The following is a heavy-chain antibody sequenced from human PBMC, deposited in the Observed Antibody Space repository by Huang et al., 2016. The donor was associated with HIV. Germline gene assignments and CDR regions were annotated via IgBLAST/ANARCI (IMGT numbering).Heavy chain of an antibody. CDR2: IKRDGKST. CDR1: GFTFSSYW. D-gene: IGHD3-22*01. J-gene: IGHJ3*02. Sequence: EVQLEEYGGGLVQPGGSLRLSCAASGFTFSSYWMHCVRQATGRGLVWVSRIKRDGKSTSYADSVKGLFTISRDNAKDTLYLQMNSLRAEDTAVYYCARTYYYDSSGVDPRRAFDIWGQGTMVTVSS. CDR3: ARTYYYDSSGVDPRRAFDI. V-gene: IGHV3-74*01.